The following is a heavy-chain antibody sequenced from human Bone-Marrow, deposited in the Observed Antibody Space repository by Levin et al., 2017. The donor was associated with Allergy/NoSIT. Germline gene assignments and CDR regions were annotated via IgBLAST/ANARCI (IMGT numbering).Heavy chain of an antibody. D-gene: IGHD1-1*01. V-gene: IGHV3-9*01. CDR2: ISWNSGSI. J-gene: IGHJ6*02. CDR3: AKDIGTTSYYGMDV. Sequence: LSLTCAASGFPFDDSAMHWVRQAPGKGLEWVSGISWNSGSIGYADSVKGRFTISRDNAKNSLYLQMNSLRAEDTALYYCAKDIGTTSYYGMDVWGQGTTVTVSS. CDR1: GFPFDDSA.